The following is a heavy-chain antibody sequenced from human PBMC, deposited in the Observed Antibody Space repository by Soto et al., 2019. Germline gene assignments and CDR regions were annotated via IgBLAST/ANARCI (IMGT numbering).Heavy chain of an antibody. CDR1: GFTFSSYG. V-gene: IGHV3-33*01. Sequence: QVQLVESGGGVVQPGRSLRLSCAASGFTFSSYGMHWVRQAPGKGLEWVAVIWYDGSNKYYADSVKGRFTISRDNSKNTLYLQMNRLRAEDTAVYYCARDCSGGSCYWGQGTLVTVSS. J-gene: IGHJ4*02. CDR3: ARDCSGGSCY. D-gene: IGHD2-15*01. CDR2: IWYDGSNK.